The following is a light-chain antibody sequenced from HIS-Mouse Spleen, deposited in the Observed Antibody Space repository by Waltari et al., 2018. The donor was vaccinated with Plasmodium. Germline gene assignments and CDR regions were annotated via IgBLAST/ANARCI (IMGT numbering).Light chain of an antibody. Sequence: QSALTQPPSASGSPGQSVTISCTGTSSDVGGYNYVYWYQKHPGKAPKLMIYEVSNLPSGVPYPFACFKSGNPASLTVSGLQAEDEADYYCSSYAGSNNLVFGGGTKLTVL. V-gene: IGLV2-8*01. CDR3: SSYAGSNNLV. J-gene: IGLJ2*01. CDR2: EVS. CDR1: SSDVGGYNY.